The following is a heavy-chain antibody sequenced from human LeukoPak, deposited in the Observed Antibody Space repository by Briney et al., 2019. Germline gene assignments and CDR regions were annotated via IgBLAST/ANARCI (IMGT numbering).Heavy chain of an antibody. V-gene: IGHV4-59*01. CDR2: IFYTGST. D-gene: IGHD6-6*01. CDR1: GGSISTYY. CDR3: TRTYSSSSIDY. J-gene: IGHJ4*02. Sequence: SETLTLTCTVSGGSISTYYWSWIRQPPGKGLEWLGYIFYTGSTNYNPSLKSRVTMSIDTSKNQFSLKLSSVTAADTAVYYCTRTYSSSSIDYWGQGALVTVSS.